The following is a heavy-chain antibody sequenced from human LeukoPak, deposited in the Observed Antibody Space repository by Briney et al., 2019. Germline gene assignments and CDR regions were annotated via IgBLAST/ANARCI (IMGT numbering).Heavy chain of an antibody. Sequence: PSETLSLTCTVSGGSISSYYWSWIRQPPGKGLGWIGYIYYSGSTNYNPSLKSRVTISVDTSKNQFSLKLSSVTAADTAVYYCARAGEVYDFWSGYYESRSYYFDYWGQGTLVTVSS. CDR3: ARAGEVYDFWSGYYESRSYYFDY. J-gene: IGHJ4*02. V-gene: IGHV4-59*01. CDR2: IYYSGST. D-gene: IGHD3-3*01. CDR1: GGSISSYY.